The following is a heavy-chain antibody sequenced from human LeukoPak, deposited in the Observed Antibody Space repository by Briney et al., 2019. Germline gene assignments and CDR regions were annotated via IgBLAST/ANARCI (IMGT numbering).Heavy chain of an antibody. J-gene: IGHJ4*02. CDR3: ARDASGLPYYDSSGYYSR. D-gene: IGHD3-22*01. V-gene: IGHV1-18*01. CDR2: ISAYNGNT. CDR1: GYTFTSYG. Sequence: ASVKVSCKASGYTFTSYGISWVRQAPGQGLEWMGWISAYNGNTNYAQKLQGRVTMTTDTSTSTAYMELRSLRSDDTAVYYCARDASGLPYYDSSGYYSRWGQGTLVTVSS.